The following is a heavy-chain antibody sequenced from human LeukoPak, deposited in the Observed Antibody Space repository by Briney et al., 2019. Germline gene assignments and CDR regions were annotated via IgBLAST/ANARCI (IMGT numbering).Heavy chain of an antibody. CDR3: AKDSLYDFWSGFLAP. V-gene: IGHV3-43*02. Sequence: GGSLRLSCAASGFTFDDYAMHWVRQAPGKGLEWVSLIGGDGGSTYYADSVKGRFTISRDNSKNSLYLQMNSLRTEDTALYYCAKDSLYDFWSGFLAPWGQGTLVTVSS. J-gene: IGHJ5*02. CDR2: IGGDGGST. D-gene: IGHD3-3*01. CDR1: GFTFDDYA.